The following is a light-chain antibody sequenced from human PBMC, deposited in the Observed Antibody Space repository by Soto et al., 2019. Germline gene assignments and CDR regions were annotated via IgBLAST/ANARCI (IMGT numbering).Light chain of an antibody. V-gene: IGKV3D-15*01. Sequence: EIVMTQSPATLSVSPCEIATLSCRASQSVSNYLAWYQQKPGQAPRLLIYDASNRATGIPARFSGSGSGTEFTLTIGSLQSEDFAVYYCQQYHDWPLTFGGGTKVDIK. J-gene: IGKJ4*01. CDR1: QSVSNY. CDR2: DAS. CDR3: QQYHDWPLT.